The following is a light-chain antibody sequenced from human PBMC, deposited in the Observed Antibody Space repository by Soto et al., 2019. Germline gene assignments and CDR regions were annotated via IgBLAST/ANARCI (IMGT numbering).Light chain of an antibody. J-gene: IGKJ2*01. CDR2: AAS. V-gene: IGKV3-15*01. CDR3: QQYDNWPPYT. CDR1: RSVSTN. Sequence: IVMAQSPATLSVSPGERATLACRASRSVSTNLAWYQQKPGQPPRLLMYAASTRATGIPARFSGSGSGTEFTLTIISLQSEDFAVYYCQQYDNWPPYTFGQGTKLEIK.